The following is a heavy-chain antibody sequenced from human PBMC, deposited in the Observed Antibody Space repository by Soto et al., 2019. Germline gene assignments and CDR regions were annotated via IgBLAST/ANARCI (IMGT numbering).Heavy chain of an antibody. Sequence: QVQLVESGGGVVQPGTSLRLSCAASGFTLSTYAMHWVRQAPGKGLEWVAVIASDGSSQYYADSVKGRFTVSRDSPRNSLHLQMNSLRTEDTAVYFCARDGGSYWGQGTQVIVST. V-gene: IGHV3-30-3*01. CDR3: ARDGGSY. J-gene: IGHJ4*02. D-gene: IGHD3-16*01. CDR2: IASDGSSQ. CDR1: GFTLSTYA.